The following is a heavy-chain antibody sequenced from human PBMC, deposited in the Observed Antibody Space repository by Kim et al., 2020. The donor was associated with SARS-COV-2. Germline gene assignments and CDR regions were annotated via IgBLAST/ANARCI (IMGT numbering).Heavy chain of an antibody. Sequence: ASVKVSCKVSGYTFTELSMHWVRQAPGKGLEWMGGFDPEDGETIYAQKFQSRVTMTEDTSTDTAYMELSSLRSEDTAVYYCATLDSSGYYKEYYFDYWGQGTLVTVSS. CDR3: ATLDSSGYYKEYYFDY. CDR1: GYTFTELS. J-gene: IGHJ4*02. D-gene: IGHD3-22*01. V-gene: IGHV1-24*01. CDR2: FDPEDGET.